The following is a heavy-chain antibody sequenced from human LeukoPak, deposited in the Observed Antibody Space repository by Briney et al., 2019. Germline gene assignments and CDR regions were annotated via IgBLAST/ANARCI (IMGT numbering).Heavy chain of an antibody. V-gene: IGHV3-23*01. J-gene: IGHJ4*02. CDR2: ISDSGTIT. Sequence: GGSLRLSCVASGFIFSTYAMSWVRQTPGKGLEWVSMISDSGTITKYADSLEGRFTISRDNSKNTLHLQMNSLRAEDTAVYYCVKGRSGTLYYFDYWGQGTLVTVSS. CDR1: GFIFSTYA. D-gene: IGHD3-10*01. CDR3: VKGRSGTLYYFDY.